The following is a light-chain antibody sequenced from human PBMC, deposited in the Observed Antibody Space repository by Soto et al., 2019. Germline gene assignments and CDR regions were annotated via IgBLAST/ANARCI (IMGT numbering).Light chain of an antibody. CDR2: DVS. CDR3: SSYTSSSTLYV. V-gene: IGLV2-14*01. J-gene: IGLJ1*01. CDR1: SGDVGGYNY. Sequence: QSALTQPASVSGSPGQSITMSCTGTSGDVGGYNYVSWYQQHPGKAPKLMIYDVSNRPSGVSNRFSGSKSGNTASLTISGLQAEDEADYYCSSYTSSSTLYVFGTGTKVTVL.